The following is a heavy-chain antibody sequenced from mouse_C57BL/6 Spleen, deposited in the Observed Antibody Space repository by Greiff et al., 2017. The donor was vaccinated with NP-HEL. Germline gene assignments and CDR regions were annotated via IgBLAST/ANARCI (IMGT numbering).Heavy chain of an antibody. CDR2: ISGGGGNT. CDR1: GFTFSSYT. J-gene: IGHJ1*03. V-gene: IGHV5-9*01. CDR3: ARGGYDRWYFDV. D-gene: IGHD2-3*01. Sequence: EVKVVESGGGLVKPGGSLKLSCAASGFTFSSYTMSWVRQTPEKRLEWVATISGGGGNTYYPDSVKGRFTISRDNAKNTLYLQMSSLRSEDTALYYCARGGYDRWYFDVWGTGTTVTVSS.